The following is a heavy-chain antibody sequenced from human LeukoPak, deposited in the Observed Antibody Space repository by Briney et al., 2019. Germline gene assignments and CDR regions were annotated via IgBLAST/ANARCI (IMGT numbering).Heavy chain of an antibody. J-gene: IGHJ3*02. D-gene: IGHD1-26*01. CDR3: AKGPNSGSHGETIGAFDI. CDR2: ISGSGGST. V-gene: IGHV3-23*01. Sequence: PGGSLRLSCAASGFTFSSYAMSWVRQAPGKGLEWVSAISGSGGSTYYADSVKGRFTISRDNSKNTLYLQMNSLRAEDTAVYYCAKGPNSGSHGETIGAFDIWGQGTMVTVSS. CDR1: GFTFSSYA.